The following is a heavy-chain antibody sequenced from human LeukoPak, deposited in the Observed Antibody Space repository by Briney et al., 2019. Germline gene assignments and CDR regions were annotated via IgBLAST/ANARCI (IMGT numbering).Heavy chain of an antibody. Sequence: PSETLSLTCTVSGGSISDSGYYWGWIRQPPGKGLEWIGDIYYSGITYYNPSLKSRVTISVDTSKNQFSLKLSSVTTADTAVYYCAREVGRGYTYGSNYWGQGTLVTVSS. CDR3: AREVGRGYTYGSNY. CDR1: GGSISDSGYY. D-gene: IGHD5-18*01. J-gene: IGHJ4*02. V-gene: IGHV4-39*02. CDR2: IYYSGIT.